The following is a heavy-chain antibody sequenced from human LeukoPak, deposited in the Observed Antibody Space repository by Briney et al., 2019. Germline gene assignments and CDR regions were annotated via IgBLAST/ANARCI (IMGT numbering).Heavy chain of an antibody. D-gene: IGHD3-3*01. CDR2: ISAYNGNT. J-gene: IGHJ5*02. Sequence: GASVKVSCKASGYTFTSYGISWVRQAPGQGLEWMGWISAYNGNTNYAQKLQGRVTMTTDTSTSTAYMELSSLRSEDTAVYYCASTPGGFWSGYPNWFDPWGQGTLVTVSS. V-gene: IGHV1-18*01. CDR1: GYTFTSYG. CDR3: ASTPGGFWSGYPNWFDP.